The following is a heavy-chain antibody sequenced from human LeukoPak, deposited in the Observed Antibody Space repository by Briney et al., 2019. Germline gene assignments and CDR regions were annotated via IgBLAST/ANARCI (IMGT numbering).Heavy chain of an antibody. CDR1: GFTFSRYT. J-gene: IGHJ4*02. D-gene: IGHD3-9*01. V-gene: IGHV3-48*04. Sequence: GGSLRLSCAASGFTFSRYTMNWVRQAPGKGLEWVSYISSSGSTKYYADSVKGRFTISRDNAKNSLYLQMNSLRAEDTAVYYCARAPTGKGGYWGQGTLVTVSS. CDR3: ARAPTGKGGY. CDR2: ISSSGSTK.